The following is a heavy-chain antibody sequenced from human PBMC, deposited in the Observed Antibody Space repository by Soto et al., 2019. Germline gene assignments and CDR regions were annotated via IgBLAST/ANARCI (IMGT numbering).Heavy chain of an antibody. Sequence: PGGSLRLSCTPSGFIFSDYSMNWVRQAPGKGLEWISYITTTSSTMYYADSEKGRFTISRDNAKNSLYLQMNSLRDEDTAVYYCARDSSGRQYYGMDVWGQGTTVTVSS. J-gene: IGHJ6*02. CDR2: ITTTSSTM. V-gene: IGHV3-48*02. CDR3: ARDSSGRQYYGMDV. CDR1: GFIFSDYS. D-gene: IGHD3-22*01.